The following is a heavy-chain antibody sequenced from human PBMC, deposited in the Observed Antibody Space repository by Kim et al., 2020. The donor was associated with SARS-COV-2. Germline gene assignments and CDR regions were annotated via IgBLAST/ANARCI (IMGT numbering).Heavy chain of an antibody. V-gene: IGHV3-30-3*01. CDR1: GFTFSSYA. CDR3: AREGGYDSSGYYSFQH. Sequence: GGSLRLSCAASGFTFSSYAMHWVRQAPGKGLEWVAVISYDGSNKYYADSVKGRFTISRDNSKNTLYLQMNSLRAEDTAVYYCAREGGYDSSGYYSFQHWGQGTLVTVSS. J-gene: IGHJ1*01. CDR2: ISYDGSNK. D-gene: IGHD3-22*01.